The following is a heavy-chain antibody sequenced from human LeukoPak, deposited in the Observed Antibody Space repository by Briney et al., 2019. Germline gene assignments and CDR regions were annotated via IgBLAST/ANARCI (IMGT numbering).Heavy chain of an antibody. CDR3: AKNVEMATISYYYYMDV. CDR1: GYTFTSYY. V-gene: IGHV1-46*01. CDR2: INPSGGST. J-gene: IGHJ6*03. D-gene: IGHD5-24*01. Sequence: ASVKVSCKASGYTFTSYYMHWVRQAPGQGLGWMGIINPSGGSTSYAQKFQGRVTMTRDTSTSTVYMELSSLRSEDTAVYYYAKNVEMATISYYYYMDVWGKGTTVTVSS.